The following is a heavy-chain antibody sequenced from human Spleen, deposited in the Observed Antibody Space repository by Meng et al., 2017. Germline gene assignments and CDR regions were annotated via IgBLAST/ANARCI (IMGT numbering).Heavy chain of an antibody. CDR3: ARVGTTSVGATSWFDP. V-gene: IGHV1-3*01. CDR2: INAGNGNT. J-gene: IGHJ5*02. Sequence: ASVKVSCKASGYTFTSYAMHWVRQAPGQRLEWMGWINAGNGNTKYSQKFQGRVTITRDTSASTAYMELSSLRSDDTAVYYCARVGTTSVGATSWFDPWGQGTRVTVSS. D-gene: IGHD1-1*01. CDR1: GYTFTSYA.